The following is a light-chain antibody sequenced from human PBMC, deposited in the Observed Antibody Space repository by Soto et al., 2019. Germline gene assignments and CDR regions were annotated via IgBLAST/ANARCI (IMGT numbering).Light chain of an antibody. V-gene: IGLV4-69*01. CDR1: SGHSSYA. CDR2: VNSDGSH. CDR3: QTWATGIWV. J-gene: IGLJ3*02. Sequence: QLVLTQSPSASASLGASVKLTCTLSSGHSSYAIAWHQQQPEKGPRYLMRVNSDGSHSKGDGIPDRFSGSSSGAERSLTISSLQSEDEADYYCQTWATGIWVFGGGTKLTVL.